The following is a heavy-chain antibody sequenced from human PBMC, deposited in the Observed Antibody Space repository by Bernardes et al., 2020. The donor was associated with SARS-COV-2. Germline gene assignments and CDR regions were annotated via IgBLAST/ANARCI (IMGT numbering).Heavy chain of an antibody. V-gene: IGHV3-30*04. CDR1: GFTFRNFA. CDR2: ISYDGTTK. CDR3: AREWEDYTSSLFDY. J-gene: IGHJ4*02. D-gene: IGHD1-26*01. Sequence: GWSLRLSCAASGFTFRNFAMHWVRQAPGKGLEWVAIISYDGTTKYKSDAVKGRFTISRDNSKNTLFLQMNSLTTEDTAVYYCAREWEDYTSSLFDYWGQGTLVTVSS.